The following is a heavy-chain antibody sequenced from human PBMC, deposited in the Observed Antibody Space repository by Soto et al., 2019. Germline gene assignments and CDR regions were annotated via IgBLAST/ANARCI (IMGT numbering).Heavy chain of an antibody. J-gene: IGHJ2*01. V-gene: IGHV1-69*02. Sequence: SVKVSCKASGGTFSSYTISWVLQAPGQGLEWMGRIIPILGIANYAQKFQGRVTITTDKSTSTAYMELSSLRSEDTAVYYCARGPYSSSPYWYFDLWGRGTLVTVSS. CDR2: IIPILGIA. D-gene: IGHD6-6*01. CDR3: ARGPYSSSPYWYFDL. CDR1: GGTFSSYT.